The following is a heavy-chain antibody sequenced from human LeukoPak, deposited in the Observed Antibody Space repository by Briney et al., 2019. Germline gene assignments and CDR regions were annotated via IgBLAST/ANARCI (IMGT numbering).Heavy chain of an antibody. Sequence: SETLSLTCTVSGGSISSYYWSWIRQPPGKGLEWIGNIYYSGSTNYNPSLKSRVTISVDTSKNQFSLKLSSVTAADTAVYYCARDERVGGYSYGHEEGWFDPWGQGTLVTVSS. CDR3: ARDERVGGYSYGHEEGWFDP. CDR2: IYYSGST. J-gene: IGHJ5*02. D-gene: IGHD5-18*01. V-gene: IGHV4-59*01. CDR1: GGSISSYY.